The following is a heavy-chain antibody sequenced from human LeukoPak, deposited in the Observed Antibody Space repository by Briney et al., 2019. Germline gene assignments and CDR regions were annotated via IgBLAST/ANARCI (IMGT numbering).Heavy chain of an antibody. CDR3: AGGSCPDY. CDR1: GFSFSTSS. Sequence: GGSLRLSCAASGFSFSTSSMSWVRQTPGKGLEWISYIRGSSTTIYYADSVKGRFTISRDNARNSLYLQMNSLRAEDTAVYYCAGGSCPDYWGQGTLVTVSS. J-gene: IGHJ4*02. D-gene: IGHD2-15*01. V-gene: IGHV3-48*01. CDR2: IRGSSTTI.